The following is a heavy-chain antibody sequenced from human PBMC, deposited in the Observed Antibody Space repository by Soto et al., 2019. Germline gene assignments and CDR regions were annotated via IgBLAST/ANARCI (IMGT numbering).Heavy chain of an antibody. D-gene: IGHD3-3*01. J-gene: IGHJ4*02. Sequence: DVQLLESGGSLVQPGGSLRLSCSASGFAFSAYAMRWVRQAPQKGLEWVSGIGGGGHDTRYGDSVKGRFTITRDNSRNTLYLEMNRLTAEDTAVYYCAKHPIFGVVTHYFAHWGRGVLVTVSS. CDR2: IGGGGHDT. CDR1: GFAFSAYA. V-gene: IGHV3-23*01. CDR3: AKHPIFGVVTHYFAH.